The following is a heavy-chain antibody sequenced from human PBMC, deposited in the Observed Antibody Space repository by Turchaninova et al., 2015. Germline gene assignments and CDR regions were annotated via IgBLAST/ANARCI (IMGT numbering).Heavy chain of an antibody. Sequence: VKVSCKASGDTFGNFAFNWVRQAPGQGLEWMGALIPIFGTPNFGQNFQGRVTITADIFGTTAYMELSSLRSEDTAVYYCARASNIGTYYAPLGYWGQGTLVTVSS. D-gene: IGHD1-26*01. CDR3: ARASNIGTYYAPLGY. J-gene: IGHJ4*02. V-gene: IGHV1-69*06. CDR1: GDTFGNFA. CDR2: LIPIFGTP.